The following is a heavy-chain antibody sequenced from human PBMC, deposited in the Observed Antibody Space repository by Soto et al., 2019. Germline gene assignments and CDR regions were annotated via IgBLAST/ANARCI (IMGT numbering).Heavy chain of an antibody. CDR3: ARGPYYYDSSGSYRFAP. J-gene: IGHJ5*02. Sequence: PSETLSLTCTVSGGSISSHYWSWIRQPPGKGLEWIGYIYYSGSTNYNPSLKSRVTFSVDTSKNQFSLRLSSVTAADTAVYYCARGPYYYDSSGSYRFAPWGQGTLVTVS. CDR2: IYYSGST. V-gene: IGHV4-59*11. CDR1: GGSISSHY. D-gene: IGHD3-22*01.